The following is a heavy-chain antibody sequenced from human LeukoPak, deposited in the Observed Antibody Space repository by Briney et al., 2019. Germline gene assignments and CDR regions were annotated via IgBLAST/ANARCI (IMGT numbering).Heavy chain of an antibody. J-gene: IGHJ4*02. D-gene: IGHD6-19*01. CDR2: TDPSDSYT. V-gene: IGHV5-10-1*01. CDR1: GYSFTSYW. Sequence: GESLKISCKGSGYSFTSYWISWVRQMPGKGLEWMGRTDPSDSYTNYSPSFQGHVTISADKSISTAYLQWSSLKASDTAMYYCARQIDIAVAGDDYWGQGTLVTVSS. CDR3: ARQIDIAVAGDDY.